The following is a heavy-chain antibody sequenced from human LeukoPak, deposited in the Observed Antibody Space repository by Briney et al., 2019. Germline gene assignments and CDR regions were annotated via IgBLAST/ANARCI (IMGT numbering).Heavy chain of an antibody. CDR2: IYHSGST. V-gene: IGHV4-30-2*01. CDR3: ARAAVVVPAELDY. J-gene: IGHJ4*02. D-gene: IGHD2-2*01. Sequence: SQTLSLTCAVSGGSISSGGDSWSWIRQPPGKGLEWIGYIYHSGSTYYNPSLKSRVTISVDRSKNQFSLKLSSVTAADTAVYYCARAAVVVPAELDYWGQGTLVTVSS. CDR1: GGSISSGGDS.